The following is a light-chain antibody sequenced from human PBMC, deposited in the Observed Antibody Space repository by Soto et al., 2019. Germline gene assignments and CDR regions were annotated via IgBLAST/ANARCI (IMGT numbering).Light chain of an antibody. CDR2: AAS. J-gene: IGKJ5*01. Sequence: DIQMTQSPSSLSASVGDRVTITCRASQAISGNLAWYQQKPGKAPKSLIYAASNLQSGVPSRFSGSESGTNFTLTISSLQPEDFATYYCQQYNLYPITFGQGTRLEI. CDR3: QQYNLYPIT. V-gene: IGKV1D-16*01. CDR1: QAISGN.